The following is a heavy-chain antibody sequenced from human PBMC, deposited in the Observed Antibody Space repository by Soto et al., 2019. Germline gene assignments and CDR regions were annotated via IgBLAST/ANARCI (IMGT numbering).Heavy chain of an antibody. V-gene: IGHV4-39*01. Sequence: SETLSLTCTVSAGSISSSSYYWGWIRQPPGKGLEWIGSIYYSGSTYYNPALKSRVTISVDTSKNQFSLKLSSVTAADTAVYYCARHAPVLRFLEWLFPQNWFDPWGQGTLVTVSS. CDR2: IYYSGST. J-gene: IGHJ5*02. CDR3: ARHAPVLRFLEWLFPQNWFDP. D-gene: IGHD3-3*01. CDR1: AGSISSSSYY.